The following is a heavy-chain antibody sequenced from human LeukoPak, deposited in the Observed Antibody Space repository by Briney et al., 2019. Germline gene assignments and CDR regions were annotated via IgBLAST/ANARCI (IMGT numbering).Heavy chain of an antibody. D-gene: IGHD6-13*01. CDR2: ISGSGGST. Sequence: PGGSLRLSCAASGFTFSSYGMSWVRQAPGKGLEWVSAISGSGGSTYYADSVKGRFTISRDNSKNTLYLQMNSLRAEDTAVYYCAKESGYSSSWYAPTADMDVWGKGTTVTISS. CDR1: GFTFSSYG. V-gene: IGHV3-23*01. CDR3: AKESGYSSSWYAPTADMDV. J-gene: IGHJ6*03.